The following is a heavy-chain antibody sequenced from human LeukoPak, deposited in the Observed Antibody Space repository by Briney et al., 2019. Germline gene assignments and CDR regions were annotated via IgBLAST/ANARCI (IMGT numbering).Heavy chain of an antibody. CDR1: GYTFTSYY. CDR3: ARWVGGPAGINYYGMDV. D-gene: IGHD2-2*01. J-gene: IGHJ6*02. CDR2: INPSGGTT. V-gene: IGHV1-46*01. Sequence: ASVKVSCKASGYTFTSYYMQCVRQAPGQGFEWMGIINPSGGTTRYAQKFQGRVTMTRDTSTSTVYMDLSSLRSEDTAVYYCARWVGGPAGINYYGMDVWGQGTTVAVSS.